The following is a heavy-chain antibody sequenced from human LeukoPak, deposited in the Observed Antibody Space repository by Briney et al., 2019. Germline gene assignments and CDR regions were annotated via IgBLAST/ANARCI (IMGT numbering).Heavy chain of an antibody. V-gene: IGHV4-34*01. D-gene: IGHD6-19*01. J-gene: IGHJ4*02. CDR3: ARQEGSSGCDY. CDR1: GGSFSGYY. CDR2: INHSGST. Sequence: SETLSLTCAGYGGSFSGYYWSWIRQPPGKWREWIGEINHSGSTNYNPSLTSRVTISVDTSKNQFPLKLSSVTAADTAVYYCARQEGSSGCDYWGQGTLVTVSS.